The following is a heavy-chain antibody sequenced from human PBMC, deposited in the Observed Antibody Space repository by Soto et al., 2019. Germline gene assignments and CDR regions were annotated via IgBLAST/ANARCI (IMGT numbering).Heavy chain of an antibody. CDR3: ARDDVLCDGGRCYGVPLDV. CDR1: GFTVSSKY. J-gene: IGHJ6*04. V-gene: IGHV3-66*01. D-gene: IGHD2-15*01. Sequence: EVQLVESGGGLVQPGGSLRLSCAASGFTVSSKYMSWVRQAPGKGLEWVSLIQSGGPTYYADSVKGRFTISRDTSENTMHLQRYSLRAEDTAVYYCARDDVLCDGGRCYGVPLDVGGKGTTVTVSS. CDR2: IQSGGPT.